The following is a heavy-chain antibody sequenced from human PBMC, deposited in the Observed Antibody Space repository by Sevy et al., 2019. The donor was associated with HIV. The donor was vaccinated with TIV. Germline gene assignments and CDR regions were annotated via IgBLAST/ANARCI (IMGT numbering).Heavy chain of an antibody. D-gene: IGHD3-3*01. Sequence: SETLSLTCTVSGGSIGTGSDYWSWIRQLAGKGLEWTGRIYTSGTPNYNPFLKSRVSISLDTSKNQFSLKLSSVTAADTAVYYCARLNFDVLGGSYDAFDIWGQGTKVTVSS. V-gene: IGHV4-61*02. CDR3: ARLNFDVLGGSYDAFDI. CDR2: IYTSGTP. J-gene: IGHJ3*02. CDR1: GGSIGTGSDY.